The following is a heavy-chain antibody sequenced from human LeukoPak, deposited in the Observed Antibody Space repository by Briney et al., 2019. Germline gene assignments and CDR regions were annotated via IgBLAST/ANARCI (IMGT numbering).Heavy chain of an antibody. J-gene: IGHJ4*02. CDR3: ASGLGYSYGYKFDY. CDR2: ISSSSSYI. V-gene: IGHV3-21*01. CDR1: GFTFSSYS. Sequence: GGSLGLSCAASGFTFSSYSMNWVRQAPGKGLEWVSSISSSSSYIYYADSVKGRFTISRDNAKNSLYLQMNSLRAEDTAVYYCASGLGYSYGYKFDYWGQGTLVTVSS. D-gene: IGHD5-18*01.